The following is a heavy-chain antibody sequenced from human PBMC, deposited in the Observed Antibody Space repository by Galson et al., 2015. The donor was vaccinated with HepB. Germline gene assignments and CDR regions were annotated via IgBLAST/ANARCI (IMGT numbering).Heavy chain of an antibody. CDR3: ARGLSGSFSVTSRGGFDY. D-gene: IGHD1-26*01. Sequence: SVKVSCKASGYTFTGYYMHWVRQAPGQGLEWMGWINPNSGGTNYAQKFQGRVTMTRDTSISTAYMELSRLRSDDTAVYYCARGLSGSFSVTSRGGFDYWGQGTLVTVSS. V-gene: IGHV1-2*02. CDR1: GYTFTGYY. CDR2: INPNSGGT. J-gene: IGHJ4*02.